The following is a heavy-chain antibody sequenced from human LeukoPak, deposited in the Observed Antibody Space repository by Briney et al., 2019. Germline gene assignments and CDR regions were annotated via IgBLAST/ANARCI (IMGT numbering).Heavy chain of an antibody. J-gene: IGHJ4*02. V-gene: IGHV3-49*04. Sequence: TGGSLRLSCAASGFTFSSYAMSWVRQAPGKGLEWVGFIRSKVYDGTTEYAASVKGRFTISRDDSKSIAYLQMNSLKTEDTAVYYCTRDGWGGSYLDYWGQGTLVTVSS. CDR2: IRSKVYDGTT. CDR1: GFTFSSYA. D-gene: IGHD3-16*01. CDR3: TRDGWGGSYLDY.